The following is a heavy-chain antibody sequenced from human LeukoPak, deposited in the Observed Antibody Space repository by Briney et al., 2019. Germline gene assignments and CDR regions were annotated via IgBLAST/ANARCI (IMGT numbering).Heavy chain of an antibody. CDR1: GFTFSSYA. J-gene: IGHJ4*02. D-gene: IGHD6-19*01. CDR3: ARGTRSSGWSEYYFDY. CDR2: ISGSGDST. V-gene: IGHV3-23*01. Sequence: GGSLRLSCAASGFTFSSYAMSWVRQAPGKGLEWVSAISGSGDSTYYGDSVKGRFTISRDNSKNTLYLQMNSLRVEDTAVYYCARGTRSSGWSEYYFDYWGQGTLVTVSS.